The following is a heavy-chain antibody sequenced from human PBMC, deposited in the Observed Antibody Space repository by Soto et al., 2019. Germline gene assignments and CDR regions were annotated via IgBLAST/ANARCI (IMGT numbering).Heavy chain of an antibody. J-gene: IGHJ4*02. V-gene: IGHV3-30*18. Sequence: PGGSLRLSCAASGFTFSSYVMHWVRQAPGKGLEWVAVISYDGSNKYYADSVKGRFTISRDSSKNTLYLQMNSLRAEDTAVYYCAKDPSAGPPSYFDYWGQGTLVTVSS. D-gene: IGHD6-13*01. CDR2: ISYDGSNK. CDR3: AKDPSAGPPSYFDY. CDR1: GFTFSSYV.